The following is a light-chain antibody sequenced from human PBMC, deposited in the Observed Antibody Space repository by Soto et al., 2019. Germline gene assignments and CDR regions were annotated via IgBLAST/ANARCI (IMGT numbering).Light chain of an antibody. CDR3: SSYTSSSTLV. CDR1: SSDVGGYNY. Sequence: QSVLTQPASVSGSPGRSLPIFCTGTSSDVGGYNYVSWYQQHPGKAPKLMIYDVSNRPSGVSNRFSGSESGNTASLTISGLQAEDEADYYCSSYTSSSTLVFGTGTKVTVL. J-gene: IGLJ1*01. V-gene: IGLV2-14*01. CDR2: DVS.